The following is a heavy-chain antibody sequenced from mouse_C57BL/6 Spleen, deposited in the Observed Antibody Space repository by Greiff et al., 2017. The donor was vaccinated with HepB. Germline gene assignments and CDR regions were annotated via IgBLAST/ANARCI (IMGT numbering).Heavy chain of an antibody. D-gene: IGHD2-4*01. V-gene: IGHV1-18*01. CDR3: ARVYYDLPYWYFDV. CDR2: INPNNGGT. CDR1: GYTFTDYN. Sequence: EVQLQQSGPELVKPGASVKIPCKASGYTFTDYNMDWVKQSHGKSLEWIGDINPNNGGTIYNQKFKGKATLTVDKSSSTAYMELRSLTSEDTAVYYGARVYYDLPYWYFDVWGTGTTVTVSS. J-gene: IGHJ1*03.